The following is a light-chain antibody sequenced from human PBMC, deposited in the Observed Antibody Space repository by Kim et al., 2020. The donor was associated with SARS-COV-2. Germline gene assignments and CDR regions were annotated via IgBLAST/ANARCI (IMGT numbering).Light chain of an antibody. Sequence: EVVLTQSPATLSLSPGERATLSCSASESSGASLAWYQKEPGRAPRLLIYDAWSRATGVPARFSGSGSGTDFTLIITSLELEDSAVYFCQQYLSWPLTFGGGTKVDIK. CDR2: DAW. J-gene: IGKJ4*01. V-gene: IGKV3-11*01. CDR1: ESSGAS. CDR3: QQYLSWPLT.